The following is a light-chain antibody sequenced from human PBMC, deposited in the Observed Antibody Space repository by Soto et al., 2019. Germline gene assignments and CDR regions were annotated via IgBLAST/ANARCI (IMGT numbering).Light chain of an antibody. J-gene: IGKJ3*01. V-gene: IGKV1-39*01. CDR1: QSISSY. CDR2: AAS. Sequence: DIQMTQSPSSLSASVGDRVTITCRASQSISSYLNWYQQKPGKAPKLLIYAASSLQSGVPSTFSGSGSGTDFTLTISSLQPEDFATYYCQQSYSTPCTFGPGTKVHIK. CDR3: QQSYSTPCT.